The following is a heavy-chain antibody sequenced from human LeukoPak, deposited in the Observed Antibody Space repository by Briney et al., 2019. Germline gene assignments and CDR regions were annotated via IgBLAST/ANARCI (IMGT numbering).Heavy chain of an antibody. CDR2: IYYSWST. D-gene: IGHD3-3*01. Sequence: PSETLSLTCTVSGGSISSSSYYWGWIRQPPGKGLEWIGSIYYSWSTYYNPSLKSRFTISVDTSKNQFSLKLSSVTAADTAVYYCARLRSYDFWSGYYNWFDPWGQGTLVTVSS. J-gene: IGHJ5*02. V-gene: IGHV4-39*01. CDR3: ARLRSYDFWSGYYNWFDP. CDR1: GGSISSSSYY.